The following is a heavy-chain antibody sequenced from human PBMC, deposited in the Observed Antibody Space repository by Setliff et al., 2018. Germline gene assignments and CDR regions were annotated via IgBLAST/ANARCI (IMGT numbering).Heavy chain of an antibody. J-gene: IGHJ3*02. V-gene: IGHV1-46*01. CDR2: INPSGGST. Sequence: ASVKVSCKASGYTFTSYYMHWVRQAPGQGLEWMGIINPSGGSTNYAQKFRGRVTMTRDTSTSTVYMELSSLRSEDTALYYCARRMWELRSDAFDIWGQGTMVTVSS. CDR1: GYTFTSYY. CDR3: ARRMWELRSDAFDI. D-gene: IGHD1-26*01.